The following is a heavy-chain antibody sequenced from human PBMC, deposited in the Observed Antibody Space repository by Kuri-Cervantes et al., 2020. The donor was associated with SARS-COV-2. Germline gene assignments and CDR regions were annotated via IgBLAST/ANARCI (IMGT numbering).Heavy chain of an antibody. CDR2: ISYDGSNK. CDR3: ARDKFGTYDHDGGGYYTSSDHWSDH. J-gene: IGHJ5*02. V-gene: IGHV3-30-3*01. Sequence: GGSLRLSCAASGFTFSSYAMHWVRQAPGKGLEWVAVISYDGSNKYYADSVKGRFTIPRDNSKNTLYLQMNSLRAEDTAVYYCARDKFGTYDHDGGGYYTSSDHWSDHWGQGTRVTVSS. CDR1: GFTFSSYA. D-gene: IGHD3-22*01.